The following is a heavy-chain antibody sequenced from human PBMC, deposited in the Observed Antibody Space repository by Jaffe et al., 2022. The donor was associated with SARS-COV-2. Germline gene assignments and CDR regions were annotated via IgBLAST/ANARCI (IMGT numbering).Heavy chain of an antibody. CDR3: ARQKRGEQLYTWFDS. J-gene: IGHJ5*01. Sequence: QVQLQESGPGLVRPSQTLSLTCTVSGGSIRRSADFWTWIRHSAGKGLEWIGRISTSGSTNYNPSLRSRVSVSVDTSGTQFFLEMTSVTAADTAVYYCARQKRGEQLYTWFDSWGQGTLVTVSS. CDR2: ISTSGST. CDR1: GGSIRRSADF. V-gene: IGHV4-61*02. D-gene: IGHD1-1*01.